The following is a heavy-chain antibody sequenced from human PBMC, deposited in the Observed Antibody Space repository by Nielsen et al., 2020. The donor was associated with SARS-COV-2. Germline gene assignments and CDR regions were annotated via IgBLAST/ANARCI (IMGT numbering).Heavy chain of an antibody. V-gene: IGHV4-61*08. CDR2: MYHSGST. J-gene: IGHJ4*02. CDR1: GGPIGSGGHY. D-gene: IGHD5-18*01. Sequence: SETLSLTCTVSGGPIGSGGHYWSWIRQHPGKGLEWIGYMYHSGSTNYNPSLKSRVTISVDTSKNQVSLKLTSVTAADTAVYYCARLRYSYGSPRLDYWGQGTLVTVSS. CDR3: ARLRYSYGSPRLDY.